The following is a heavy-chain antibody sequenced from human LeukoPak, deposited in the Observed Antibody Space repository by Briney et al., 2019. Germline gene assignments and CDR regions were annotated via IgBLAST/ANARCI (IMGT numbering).Heavy chain of an antibody. D-gene: IGHD3-3*01. CDR3: ARAGARSLTIFGVVITKYFDY. CDR1: GYTFTSYG. Sequence: SVKVSCKASGYTFTSYGISWVRQAPGQGLEWMGWISAYNGNTNYAHKLQGRVTMTTDTTTSTAYMELRSLRSDDTAVYYCARAGARSLTIFGVVITKYFDYWGQGTLVTVSS. J-gene: IGHJ4*02. CDR2: ISAYNGNT. V-gene: IGHV1-18*01.